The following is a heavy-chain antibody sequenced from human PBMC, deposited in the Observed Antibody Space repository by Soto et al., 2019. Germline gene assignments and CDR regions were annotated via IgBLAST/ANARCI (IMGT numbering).Heavy chain of an antibody. J-gene: IGHJ5*02. Sequence: PSETLSLTCTVSGGSISSYYWSWIRQPPGKGLEWIGYIYYSGSTNYNPSLRSRVTISVDTSKNQFSLILSSVTSADTAVYYCARDHLSSGLYVWFDPWGQGTLVTVSS. CDR2: IYYSGST. CDR1: GGSISSYY. D-gene: IGHD6-25*01. CDR3: ARDHLSSGLYVWFDP. V-gene: IGHV4-59*01.